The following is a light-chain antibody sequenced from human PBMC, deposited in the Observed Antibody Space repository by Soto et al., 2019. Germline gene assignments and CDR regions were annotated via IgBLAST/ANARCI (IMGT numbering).Light chain of an antibody. CDR2: GNN. CDR3: QSYDTGLSALV. V-gene: IGLV1-40*01. Sequence: QAVVTQPPSVSGAPGQRVTISCIGSNSNFGAGYDVHWYKQLPGAAPKLVIHGNNNRPSGVPDRFSGSKSGTSASLAITGLQADDEADYFCQSYDTGLSALVFGTGTKLT. CDR1: NSNFGAGYD. J-gene: IGLJ1*01.